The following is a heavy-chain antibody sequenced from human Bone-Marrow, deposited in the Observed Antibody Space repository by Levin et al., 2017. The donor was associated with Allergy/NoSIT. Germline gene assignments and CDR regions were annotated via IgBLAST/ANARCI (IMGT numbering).Heavy chain of an antibody. V-gene: IGHV3-49*03. J-gene: IGHJ3*02. Sequence: GGSLRLSCKTSGFKFGDYAMSWFRRAPGKGLEWVGLVRSKRFGGTSVYAAPVKDRFTLSRDDSESIAYLQMKSLKIEDTGLYYCAREGLPGVRWAFDMWGQGTMVTVSS. CDR2: VRSKRFGGTS. CDR1: GFKFGDYA. CDR3: AREGLPGVRWAFDM. D-gene: IGHD3-10*01.